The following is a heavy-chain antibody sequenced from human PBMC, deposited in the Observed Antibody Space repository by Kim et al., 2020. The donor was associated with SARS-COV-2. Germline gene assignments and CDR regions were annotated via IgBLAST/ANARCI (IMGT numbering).Heavy chain of an antibody. CDR3: ARSFGSGSYNYYGMDV. D-gene: IGHD3-10*01. V-gene: IGHV1-69*13. J-gene: IGHJ6*02. CDR2: IIPIFGTA. Sequence: SVKVSCKASGGTFSSYAISWVRQAPGQGLEWMGGIIPIFGTANYAQKFQGRVTITADESTSTAYMELSSLRSEDTAVYYCARSFGSGSYNYYGMDVWGQGTTVTVSS. CDR1: GGTFSSYA.